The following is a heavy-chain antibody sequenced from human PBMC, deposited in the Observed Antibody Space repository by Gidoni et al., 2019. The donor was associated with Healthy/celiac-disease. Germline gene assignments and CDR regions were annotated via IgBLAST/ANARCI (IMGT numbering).Heavy chain of an antibody. CDR3: AKGWGVVADGGALDY. D-gene: IGHD2-15*01. V-gene: IGHV3-23*01. Sequence: EVPLLESGGGLVQPGGSLRLSCAASGLPFRSYAMSWVRQAPGKGLGWVSAISGSGGRTYYEDSVKGRFTISRENSKNTLYLKMNSVRAEDTAVYYCAKGWGVVADGGALDYWGQGTLVTVSS. CDR1: GLPFRSYA. J-gene: IGHJ4*02. CDR2: ISGSGGRT.